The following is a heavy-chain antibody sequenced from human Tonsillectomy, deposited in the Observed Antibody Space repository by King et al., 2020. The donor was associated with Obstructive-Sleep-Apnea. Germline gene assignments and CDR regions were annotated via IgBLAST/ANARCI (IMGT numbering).Heavy chain of an antibody. CDR3: ASGNILTGYDY. Sequence: VTLKESGPALVKPTQTLTLTCTFSVFSLSTSGMCVSWIRQPPGKALEWLARIAWDDDKYYSTSLKTRLTISKDTSKNQVVLTMTNMDPVDTATYYCASGNILTGYDYWGQGTLVTVSS. J-gene: IGHJ4*02. V-gene: IGHV2-70*11. CDR1: VFSLSTSGMC. D-gene: IGHD3-9*01. CDR2: IAWDDDK.